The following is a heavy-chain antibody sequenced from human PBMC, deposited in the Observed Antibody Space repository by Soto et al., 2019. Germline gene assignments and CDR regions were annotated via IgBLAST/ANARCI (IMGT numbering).Heavy chain of an antibody. J-gene: IGHJ5*02. CDR1: GGSISSGDYY. CDR3: AREMDDSSAYYRQDWYDP. Sequence: PSETLSLTCTVSGGSISSGDYYWSWIRQPPGKGLEWIGYIYYRGSTYYNPSLKSRLTISVDTSKNQFSLKLSSVTAADTAVYYCAREMDDSSAYYRQDWYDPWGQGTLVTVSS. V-gene: IGHV4-30-4*01. D-gene: IGHD3-22*01. CDR2: IYYRGST.